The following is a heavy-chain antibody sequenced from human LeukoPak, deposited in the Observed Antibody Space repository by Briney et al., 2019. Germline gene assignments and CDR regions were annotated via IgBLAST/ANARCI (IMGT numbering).Heavy chain of an antibody. CDR1: GFTFSSYS. Sequence: GGSLRLSCAASGFTFSSYSMNWVRQAPGKGLEWDSSISSSSSYIYYADSVKGRFTISRDNAKNSLYLQMNSLRAEDTAVYYCARDQTRIAAAGPHIYYYYYGMDVWGQGTTVTVSS. V-gene: IGHV3-21*01. CDR3: ARDQTRIAAAGPHIYYYYYGMDV. J-gene: IGHJ6*02. D-gene: IGHD6-13*01. CDR2: ISSSSSYI.